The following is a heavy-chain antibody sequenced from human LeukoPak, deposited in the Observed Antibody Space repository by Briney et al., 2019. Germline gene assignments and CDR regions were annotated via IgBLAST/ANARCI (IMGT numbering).Heavy chain of an antibody. CDR2: IYYSGST. Sequence: SETLSLTCTVSGYSISSGYYWGWIRQPPGKGLEWIGSIYYSGSTYYNPSLKSRVTISVDTSKNQFSLKLSSVTAADTAVYYCARTEDGYNTFDPWGQGTLVTVSS. CDR3: ARTEDGYNTFDP. J-gene: IGHJ5*02. CDR1: GYSISSGYY. D-gene: IGHD5-24*01. V-gene: IGHV4-38-2*02.